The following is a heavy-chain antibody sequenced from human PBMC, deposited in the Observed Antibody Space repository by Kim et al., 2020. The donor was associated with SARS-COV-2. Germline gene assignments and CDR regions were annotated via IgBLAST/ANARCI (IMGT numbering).Heavy chain of an antibody. CDR2: ISSSSSYI. CDR1: GFTFSSYS. CDR3: ARIPISLIYCSSTSCFNWYFDL. Sequence: GGSLRLSCAASGFTFSSYSMNWVRQAPGKGLEWVSSISSSSSYIYYADSVKGRFTISRDNAKNSLYLQMNSLRAEDTAVYYCARIPISLIYCSSTSCFNWYFDLWGRGTLVTVSS. V-gene: IGHV3-21*01. D-gene: IGHD2-2*01. J-gene: IGHJ2*01.